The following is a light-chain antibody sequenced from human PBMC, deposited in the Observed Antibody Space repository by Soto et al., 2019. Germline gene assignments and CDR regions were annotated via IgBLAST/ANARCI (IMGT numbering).Light chain of an antibody. V-gene: IGLV2-14*01. CDR2: EVR. CDR3: TSYTPTGALV. Sequence: QSVLTQPASVSGSPGQSITISCNGTTTDVGGYNYVSWYQHHPGKAPRLMIYEVRNRLSGVSNRFSGSKSGNTASLTISGLQSEDEADYYCTSYTPTGALVFGSGTQLTVL. J-gene: IGLJ6*01. CDR1: TTDVGGYNY.